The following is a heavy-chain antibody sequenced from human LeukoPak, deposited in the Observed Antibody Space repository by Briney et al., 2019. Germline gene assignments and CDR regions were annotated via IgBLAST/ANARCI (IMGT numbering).Heavy chain of an antibody. D-gene: IGHD6-6*01. CDR1: GFTFSSYS. V-gene: IGHV3-21*01. Sequence: GGSLRLSCAASGFTFSSYSMNWVRQAPGKGLEWVSSISSSSSYIYYADSVKGRFTISRDNAKNSLYLQMNSLRAEDTAVYYCAREYSSSRGAYYFDYLGQGTLVTVSS. J-gene: IGHJ4*02. CDR3: AREYSSSRGAYYFDY. CDR2: ISSSSSYI.